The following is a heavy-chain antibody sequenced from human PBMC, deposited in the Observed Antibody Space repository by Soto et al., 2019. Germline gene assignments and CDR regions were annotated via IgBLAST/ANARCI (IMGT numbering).Heavy chain of an antibody. V-gene: IGHV3-30*18. D-gene: IGHD3-10*01. CDR1: GFTFSSYG. CDR3: AKGPYYYGSGSYKPATDALSDYYYYDGMDV. Sequence: GGSLRLSCAASGFTFSSYGMHWVRQAPGKGLEWVAVISYDGSNKYYADSVKGRFTISRDNSKNTLYLQMNSLRAEDTAVYYCAKGPYYYGSGSYKPATDALSDYYYYDGMDVWGQRTTVTVSS. CDR2: ISYDGSNK. J-gene: IGHJ6*02.